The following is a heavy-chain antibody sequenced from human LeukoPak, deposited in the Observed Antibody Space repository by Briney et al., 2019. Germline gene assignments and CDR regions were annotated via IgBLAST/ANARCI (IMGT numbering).Heavy chain of an antibody. CDR2: IYPGDSDT. J-gene: IGHJ6*03. CDR1: GYSFTSYW. Sequence: GESLKISCTGSGYSFTSYWIGWVRQMPGKGLEWMGIIYPGDSDTRYSPSFQGQVTISADKSISTAYLQWSSLKASDTAMYYCASHETYYYGSGSYLSYYYYYMDVWGKGTTVTVSS. V-gene: IGHV5-51*01. CDR3: ASHETYYYGSGSYLSYYYYYMDV. D-gene: IGHD3-10*01.